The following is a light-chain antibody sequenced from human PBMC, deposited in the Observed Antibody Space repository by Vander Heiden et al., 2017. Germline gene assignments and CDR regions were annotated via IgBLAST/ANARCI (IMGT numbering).Light chain of an antibody. CDR3: CSYAGSSLPYV. CDR1: SSDVGSYNF. CDR2: GVS. J-gene: IGLJ1*01. Sequence: QSALTQPASVSGSPGQSITISCTGTSSDVGSYNFVSWYQQHPGKVPKLMIYGVSKRPSGVSNRFSGSKSGNTASLTISGLQAEDEADYYCCSYAGSSLPYVFGPGTKVTVL. V-gene: IGLV2-23*02.